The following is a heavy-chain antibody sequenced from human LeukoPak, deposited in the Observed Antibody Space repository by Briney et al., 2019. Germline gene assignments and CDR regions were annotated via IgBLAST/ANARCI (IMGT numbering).Heavy chain of an antibody. CDR2: ISAYNGNT. D-gene: IGHD3-22*01. V-gene: IGHV1-18*01. Sequence: ASVTVSCTASGYTFTIYAMNWVRQAPGQGLEWMGWISAYNGNTNYAQKLQGRVTMATDTSTSTAYMELRSLRSDDTAVYYCARALGYYDSSGWDYYYYGMDVWGQGTTVTVSS. CDR1: GYTFTIYA. CDR3: ARALGYYDSSGWDYYYYGMDV. J-gene: IGHJ6*02.